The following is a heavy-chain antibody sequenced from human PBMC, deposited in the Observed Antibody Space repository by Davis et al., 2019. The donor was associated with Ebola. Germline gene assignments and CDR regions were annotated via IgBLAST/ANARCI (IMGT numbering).Heavy chain of an antibody. V-gene: IGHV3-74*01. Sequence: GESLKISCAASGFTFSSYWMHWVRQAPGKGLVWVSRINSDGSSTSYADSVKGRFTISRDNAKNTLYLQMNSLRAEDTAVYYCARRSSKWLVHTSGWGQGTLVTVSS. CDR1: GFTFSSYW. D-gene: IGHD6-19*01. J-gene: IGHJ4*02. CDR3: ARRSSKWLVHTSG. CDR2: INSDGSST.